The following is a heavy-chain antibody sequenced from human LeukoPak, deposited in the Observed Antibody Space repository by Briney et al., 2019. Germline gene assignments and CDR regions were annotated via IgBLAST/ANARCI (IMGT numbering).Heavy chain of an antibody. J-gene: IGHJ4*02. D-gene: IGHD2-15*01. CDR3: ARSKGNYCSGGTCPGRLFDC. CDR2: IYYSGTT. CDR1: GGSISSGGYY. Sequence: SETLSLTCTVSGGSISSGGYYWSWVRQPPGKGLEWIGHIYYSGTTNYSPSLKSRVTISVDTSKNQFSLKLNSVTAADTAVYYCARSKGNYCSGGTCPGRLFDCWGQGTLVTVSS. V-gene: IGHV4-61*08.